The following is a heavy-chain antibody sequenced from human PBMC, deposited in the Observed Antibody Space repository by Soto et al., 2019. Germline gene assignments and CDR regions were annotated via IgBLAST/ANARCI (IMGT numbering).Heavy chain of an antibody. CDR3: ARGTLTVEAAALDD. CDR2: ISGSGLST. Sequence: EVQLLESGGGLLQPGGSLRLSCAASGFTFSSYSMRWVRQAPGKGLEYVSAISGSGLSTYYADSVKGRFTISRDNTKNELYLQMNSVSAEDTAVYECARGTLTVEAAALDDWGQGILVSVS. V-gene: IGHV3-23*01. J-gene: IGHJ4*02. CDR1: GFTFSSYS. D-gene: IGHD2-15*01.